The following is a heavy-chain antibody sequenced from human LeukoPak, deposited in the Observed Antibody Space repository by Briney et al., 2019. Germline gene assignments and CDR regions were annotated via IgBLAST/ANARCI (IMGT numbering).Heavy chain of an antibody. CDR1: GFTFSNYA. CDR2: IWYDGSNK. Sequence: GGSLRLSCAASGFTFSNYAMSWVRQAPGKGLEWVAVIWYDGSNKYYADSVKGRFTISRDNTKNTLYLQVNSLRAEDTAVYYCASHSSPYYYYGMDVWGQGTTVTVSS. J-gene: IGHJ6*02. D-gene: IGHD2-21*01. CDR3: ASHSSPYYYYGMDV. V-gene: IGHV3-30*04.